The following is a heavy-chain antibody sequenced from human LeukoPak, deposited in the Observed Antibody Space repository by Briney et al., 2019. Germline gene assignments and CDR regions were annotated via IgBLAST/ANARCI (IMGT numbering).Heavy chain of an antibody. Sequence: GGSLRLSCAASGFTVSNNYMNWVRQAPGKGLEWVSVIYSGGSTYYADSVQGRFTISRDNSKNTPYLQMNSLRAEDTAVYYCARGQRAAAGFDSWGQGTLVTVSS. CDR1: GFTVSNNY. J-gene: IGHJ4*02. D-gene: IGHD6-13*01. CDR3: ARGQRAAAGFDS. CDR2: IYSGGST. V-gene: IGHV3-53*01.